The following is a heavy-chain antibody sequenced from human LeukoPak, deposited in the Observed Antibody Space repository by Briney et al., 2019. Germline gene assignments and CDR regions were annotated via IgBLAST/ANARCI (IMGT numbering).Heavy chain of an antibody. CDR1: GFTFSSYS. V-gene: IGHV3-48*01. CDR3: ARDQWLAYYYHGMDV. J-gene: IGHJ6*02. D-gene: IGHD6-19*01. CDR2: ITNNGSTI. Sequence: GGSLRLSCAASGFTFSSYSMNWVRQAPGKGLEWVSYITNNGSTIYYADSVKGRFTISRDKAENSLYLQMNSLRAEDTAIYYCARDQWLAYYYHGMDVWGQGTTVTVSS.